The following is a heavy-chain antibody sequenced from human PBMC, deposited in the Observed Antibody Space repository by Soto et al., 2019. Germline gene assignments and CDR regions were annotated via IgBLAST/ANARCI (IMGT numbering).Heavy chain of an antibody. V-gene: IGHV4-59*01. CDR3: ARESAPGDYYGVPDY. CDR1: GGSISSYY. D-gene: IGHD3-10*01. CDR2: IYYSGST. Sequence: QVQLQESGPGLVMPSETLSLTCTVSGGSISSYYWSWIRQPPGKGLEWIGYIYYSGSTNYNPSLKSRVTISVDTSKNQFSLKLSSVTAADTAVYYCARESAPGDYYGVPDYWGQGTLVTVSS. J-gene: IGHJ4*02.